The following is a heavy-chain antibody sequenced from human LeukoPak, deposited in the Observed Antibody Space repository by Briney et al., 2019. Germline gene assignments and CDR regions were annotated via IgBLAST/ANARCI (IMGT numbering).Heavy chain of an antibody. CDR2: IYYSGST. J-gene: IGHJ5*02. V-gene: IGHV4-61*05. CDR1: GGSISSSSYY. CDR3: ASQGEFQPNWFDP. D-gene: IGHD3-16*01. Sequence: SETLSLTCTVFGGSISSSSYYWGWIRQPPGKGLEWIGYIYYSGSTNYNPSLKSRVTISVDTSKNQFSLKLSSVTAADTAVYYCASQGEFQPNWFDPWGQGTLVTVSS.